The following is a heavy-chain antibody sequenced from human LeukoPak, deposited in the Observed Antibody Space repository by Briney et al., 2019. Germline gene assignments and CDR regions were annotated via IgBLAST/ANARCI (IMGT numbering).Heavy chain of an antibody. CDR3: ARVLNYYFDY. D-gene: IGHD1-20*01. Sequence: GGSLRLSCAASGFTFSSYWTSWVRQAPGKGLEWVANIKQDGSEKYYVDSVKGRFTISRDNAKNSLYLQMNSLRAEDTAVYYCARVLNYYFDYWGQGTLVTVSS. CDR1: GFTFSSYW. J-gene: IGHJ4*02. CDR2: IKQDGSEK. V-gene: IGHV3-7*05.